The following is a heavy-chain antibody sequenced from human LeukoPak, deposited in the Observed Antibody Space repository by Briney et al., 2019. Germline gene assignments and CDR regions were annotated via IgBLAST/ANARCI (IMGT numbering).Heavy chain of an antibody. J-gene: IGHJ4*02. CDR2: IYPGDSDI. CDR1: GYNFPNYW. CDR3: ARRYDSSGYYYRD. D-gene: IGHD3-22*01. Sequence: GESLKISCKGSGYNFPNYWIGWVRQMPGKGLEWMGIIYPGDSDIRYSPSFQGQVTISADKSTSTAYLQWSSLKASDTAMYYCARRYDSSGYYYRDWGQGTPVTVSS. V-gene: IGHV5-51*01.